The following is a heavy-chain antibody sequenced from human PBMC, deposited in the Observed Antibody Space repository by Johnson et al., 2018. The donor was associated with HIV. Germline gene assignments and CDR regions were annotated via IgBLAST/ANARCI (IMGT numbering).Heavy chain of an antibody. CDR1: GFTFDDYG. CDR3: ARVAVSTAAGGVPLDI. V-gene: IGHV3-33*08. CDR2: TWFDGSKK. D-gene: IGHD2-2*01. J-gene: IGHJ3*02. Sequence: QVQLVESGGGVVRPGGSLRLSCAASGFTFDDYGMSWVRQAPGKGLEGVASTWFDGSKKYYSDSVRGRFIISRDNSKNTLYLQMNSLRAEDTALYFCARVAVSTAAGGVPLDIWGPGTMVTVSA.